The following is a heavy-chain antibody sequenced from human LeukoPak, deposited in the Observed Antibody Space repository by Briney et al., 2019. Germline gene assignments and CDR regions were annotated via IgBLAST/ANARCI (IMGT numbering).Heavy chain of an antibody. Sequence: GGSLRLSCAASGFTFSSYAMHWVRQAPGKGLEWVAVISYDGSNKYYADSVRGRFTISRDNSKNTLYLQMNSLRAEDTAVYYCAKDYYSSGWYVYDYWGKGTTVTVSS. CDR2: ISYDGSNK. J-gene: IGHJ6*04. D-gene: IGHD6-19*01. V-gene: IGHV3-30*04. CDR3: AKDYYSSGWYVYDY. CDR1: GFTFSSYA.